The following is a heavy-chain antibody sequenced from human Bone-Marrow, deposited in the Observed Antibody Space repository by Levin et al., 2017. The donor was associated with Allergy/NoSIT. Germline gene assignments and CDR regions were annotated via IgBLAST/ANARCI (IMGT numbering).Heavy chain of an antibody. Sequence: ASVKVSCAASGFIFTNYWMTWVRQAPGKGLEWVANIKQDGSEKFYVDSVKGRFTISRDNAENSVYLQMNSLRVEDTAVYYCVRAPLPRSYFDSWGQGTPVTVSS. CDR3: VRAPLPRSYFDS. J-gene: IGHJ4*02. CDR1: GFIFTNYW. CDR2: IKQDGSEK. V-gene: IGHV3-7*04.